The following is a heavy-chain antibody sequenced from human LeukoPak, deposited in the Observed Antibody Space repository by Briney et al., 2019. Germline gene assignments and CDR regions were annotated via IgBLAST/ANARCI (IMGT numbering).Heavy chain of an antibody. D-gene: IGHD2-2*01. CDR1: GYTFTGYY. Sequence: ASVKVSCKASGYTFTGYYMHWVRQAPGQGLEWMGRINPNSGGTNYAQKFQGGVTMTRDTSISTAYMELSRLRSDDTAVYYCARACSSTSCPLDYWGQGTLVTVSS. V-gene: IGHV1-2*06. J-gene: IGHJ4*02. CDR2: INPNSGGT. CDR3: ARACSSTSCPLDY.